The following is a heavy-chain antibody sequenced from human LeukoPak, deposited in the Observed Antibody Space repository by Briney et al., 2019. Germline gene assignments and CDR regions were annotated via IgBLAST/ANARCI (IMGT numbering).Heavy chain of an antibody. J-gene: IGHJ4*02. Sequence: SETLSLTCTVSGGSISSYYWSWIRQPAGKGLEWIGRIYTSGSTNYNPSLKSRVTMSVDTSKNQFSLKLSSVTAADTAVYYCARERRDGYNYLGVVLYYFDYWGQGTLVTVSS. CDR3: ARERRDGYNYLGVVLYYFDY. CDR1: GGSISSYY. V-gene: IGHV4-4*07. CDR2: IYTSGST. D-gene: IGHD5-24*01.